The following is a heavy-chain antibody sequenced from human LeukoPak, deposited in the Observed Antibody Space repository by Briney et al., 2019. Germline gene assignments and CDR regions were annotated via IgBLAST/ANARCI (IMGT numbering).Heavy chain of an antibody. D-gene: IGHD3-9*01. CDR3: AGSNFTLRYFDWYQNAFDI. J-gene: IGHJ3*02. CDR2: IYYSGST. V-gene: IGHV4-59*01. Sequence: SETLSFTCTVSGGSISSYYWSWIRQPPGKGLEWIGYIYYSGSTNYNPSLKSRVTISVDTSKNQFSLKLSSVTAADTAVYYCAGSNFTLRYFDWYQNAFDIWGQGTMVTVSS. CDR1: GGSISSYY.